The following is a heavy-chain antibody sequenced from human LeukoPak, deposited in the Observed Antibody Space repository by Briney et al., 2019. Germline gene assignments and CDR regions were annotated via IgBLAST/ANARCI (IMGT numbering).Heavy chain of an antibody. CDR2: IKQDGSEK. Sequence: GGSLRPSCAVSGFSGYWMTWVRQAPGKGLEWVANIKQDGSEKNYVDSVKGRFTISRDNAENSLFLQMNSLRVEDTAVYYCAREWQGGIAAAGTRIEGDYWGQGTLVAVSS. CDR1: GFSGYW. CDR3: AREWQGGIAAAGTRIEGDY. J-gene: IGHJ4*02. D-gene: IGHD6-13*01. V-gene: IGHV3-7*01.